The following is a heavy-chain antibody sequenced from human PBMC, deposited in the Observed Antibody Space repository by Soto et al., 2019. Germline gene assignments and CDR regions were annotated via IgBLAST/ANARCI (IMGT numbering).Heavy chain of an antibody. CDR3: ARYPSSIAARRGYYYGMDV. Sequence: PGESLKISCKGSGYSFTGYWISWVRQMPGKGLEWMGRIDPSDSYTNYSPSFQGHVTISADKSISTAYLQWSSLKASDTAMYYCARYPSSIAARRGYYYGMDVWGQGTTVTVSS. CDR1: GYSFTGYW. J-gene: IGHJ6*02. D-gene: IGHD6-6*01. CDR2: IDPSDSYT. V-gene: IGHV5-10-1*01.